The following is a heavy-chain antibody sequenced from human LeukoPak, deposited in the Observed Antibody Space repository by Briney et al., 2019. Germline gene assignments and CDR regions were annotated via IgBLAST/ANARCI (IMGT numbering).Heavy chain of an antibody. CDR3: ARDEWNCSGGSCYLNWFDP. D-gene: IGHD2-15*01. Sequence: PSETLSLTCTVSGGSISSYYWSWIRQPPGKGLEWIGYIYYSGSTNYNPSLKSRVTISVDTSKNQFSLKLSSVTAADTAVYYCARDEWNCSGGSCYLNWFDPWGQGTLSPSPQ. CDR1: GGSISSYY. V-gene: IGHV4-59*01. CDR2: IYYSGST. J-gene: IGHJ5*02.